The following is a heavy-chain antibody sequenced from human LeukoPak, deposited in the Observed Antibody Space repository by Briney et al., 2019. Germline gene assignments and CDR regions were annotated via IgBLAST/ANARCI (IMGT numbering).Heavy chain of an antibody. D-gene: IGHD6-19*01. CDR3: ARVVGGWLVDY. CDR1: GFTFSSYS. J-gene: IGHJ4*02. Sequence: GGSLRLSCAASGFTFSSYSMNWVRQAQGKGLEWVSSISSSSSYIYYADSVKGRFTIYRENDKKSLYLQMNSLRAEDTSVYYCARVVGGWLVDYWGQGTLVTVSS. V-gene: IGHV3-21*01. CDR2: ISSSSSYI.